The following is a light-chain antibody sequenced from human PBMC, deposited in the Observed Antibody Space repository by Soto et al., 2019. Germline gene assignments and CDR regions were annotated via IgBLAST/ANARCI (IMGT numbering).Light chain of an antibody. CDR2: KVS. CDR3: QQYSRLWT. J-gene: IGKJ1*01. CDR1: QSISSW. V-gene: IGKV1-5*03. Sequence: DIQMTQSPSTLSASVGDRVTITCRASQSISSWLAWYQQKPGKAPKLLIYKVSSLENGVPSRFSGGGSGTEFTLTISSLQPDDFATYYCQQYSRLWTFGQGTRVEIK.